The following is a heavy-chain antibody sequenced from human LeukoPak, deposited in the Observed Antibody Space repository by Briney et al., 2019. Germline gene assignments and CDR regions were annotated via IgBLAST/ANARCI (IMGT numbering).Heavy chain of an antibody. V-gene: IGHV4-39*07. CDR3: ARGYNWNDEAHFDY. Sequence: PSEILCLTCTVSGGSISSGGYYWSWIRQPPGKGLEWIGEINHSGSTNYNPSLKSRVTISVDTSKNQFSLKLSSVTAADTAVYYCARGYNWNDEAHFDYWGQGTLVTVSS. CDR1: GGSISSGGYY. CDR2: INHSGST. D-gene: IGHD1-1*01. J-gene: IGHJ4*02.